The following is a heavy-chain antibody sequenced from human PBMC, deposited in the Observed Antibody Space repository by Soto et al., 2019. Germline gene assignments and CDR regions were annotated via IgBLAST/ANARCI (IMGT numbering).Heavy chain of an antibody. CDR3: AKNPGYYYDSTGYHFDY. V-gene: IGHV3-23*01. J-gene: IGHJ4*02. CDR2: ISYGGGTT. CDR1: EFTFSNYA. Sequence: GGSLRLSCAASEFTFSNYAMSWVRQAPGKGLEWVSAISYGGGTTYYADSVKGQFTISRDNSKNTLYLQMNSLRAEDTAVYYCAKNPGYYYDSTGYHFDYWGQGTLVTVSS. D-gene: IGHD3-22*01.